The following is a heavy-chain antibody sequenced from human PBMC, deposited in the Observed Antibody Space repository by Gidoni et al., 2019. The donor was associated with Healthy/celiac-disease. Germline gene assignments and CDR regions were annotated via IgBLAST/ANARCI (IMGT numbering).Heavy chain of an antibody. J-gene: IGHJ4*02. Sequence: QVQLQESGPGLVKPSETLSPTCTVSGGSVSSGRYYWSWIRQPPGKGLEWIGYIYYSGSTNYNPSLKSRVTISVDTSKNQFSLKLSSVTAADTAVYYCARVPQDYDFWSGYYNSLDYWGQGTLVTVSS. V-gene: IGHV4-61*01. D-gene: IGHD3-3*01. CDR3: ARVPQDYDFWSGYYNSLDY. CDR1: GGSVSSGRYY. CDR2: IYYSGST.